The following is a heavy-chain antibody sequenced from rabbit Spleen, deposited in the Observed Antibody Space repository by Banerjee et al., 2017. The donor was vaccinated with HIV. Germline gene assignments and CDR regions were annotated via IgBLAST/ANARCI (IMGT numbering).Heavy chain of an antibody. Sequence: QEQLVESGGDLVKPGASLTLTCIASGVSFSGSSYMCWVRQAPGKGLEWIACIHAGSSAFTYFANWAKGRFTISKTSSTTVTLQMTSLTAADTATYFCARDDGSGHYIDGYFNLWGPGTLVTVS. CDR1: GVSFSGSSY. CDR3: ARDDGSGHYIDGYFNL. J-gene: IGHJ4*01. CDR2: IHAGSSAFT. D-gene: IGHD1-1*01. V-gene: IGHV1S45*01.